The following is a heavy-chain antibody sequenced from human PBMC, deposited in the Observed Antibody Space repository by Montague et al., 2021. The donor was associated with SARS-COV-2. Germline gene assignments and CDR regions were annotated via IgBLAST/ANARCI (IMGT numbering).Heavy chain of an antibody. CDR1: GDSISSYY. Sequence: SETLSLTCTVSGDSISSYYWSWIRQSPGKGLEWIGDIYYSGSTNYNPSLKSRVTISVDTSKNQFSLTLRSVTAADTAVYYCARGQLWFDYWGQGTLVTVSS. CDR2: IYYSGST. CDR3: ARGQLWFDY. D-gene: IGHD1-1*01. J-gene: IGHJ4*02. V-gene: IGHV4-59*08.